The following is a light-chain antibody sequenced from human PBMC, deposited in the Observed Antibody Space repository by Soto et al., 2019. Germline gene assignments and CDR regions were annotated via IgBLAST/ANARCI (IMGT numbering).Light chain of an antibody. V-gene: IGKV3-11*01. CDR1: QSVSSY. CDR2: DAS. Sequence: EIVLTQSTATLSLSPGERATLSCRASQSVSSYLAWYRQKPGQAPRLLIYDASNRATGIPARFSGSASGTHFTLTIGSLVPEDFSVYYLQQRSNWPPITFGQGTRLETK. CDR3: QQRSNWPPIT. J-gene: IGKJ5*01.